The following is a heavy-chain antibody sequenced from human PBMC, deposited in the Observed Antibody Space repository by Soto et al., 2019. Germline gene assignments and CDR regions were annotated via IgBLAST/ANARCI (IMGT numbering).Heavy chain of an antibody. CDR1: GYTFTASG. CDR3: ARWDDYGASDQYHFDQ. J-gene: IGHJ4*02. D-gene: IGHD4-17*01. V-gene: IGHV1-18*01. Sequence: ASVKVSCKASGYTFTASGISRVRQAPGQGLEWMGWTSIYNGHTEYSPKFLGRVVMTTDTSADTAYLELKSLRPDDAALYYCARWDDYGASDQYHFDQWGQGTLVTVSS. CDR2: TSIYNGHT.